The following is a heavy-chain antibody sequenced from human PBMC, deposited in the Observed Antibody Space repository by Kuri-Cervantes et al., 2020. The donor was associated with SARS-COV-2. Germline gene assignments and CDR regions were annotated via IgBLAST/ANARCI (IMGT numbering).Heavy chain of an antibody. CDR2: IYYSGST. Sequence: GSLRLSCTVSGGSISSYYWSWIRQPPGKGLEWIGYIYYSGSTNYNPSLKNRVTISVDRSKNQFSLKLSSVTAADTAVYYCASGRNYDFWSGYFHFDYWGQGTLVTVSS. CDR1: GGSISSYY. CDR3: ASGRNYDFWSGYFHFDY. D-gene: IGHD3-3*01. V-gene: IGHV4-59*12. J-gene: IGHJ4*02.